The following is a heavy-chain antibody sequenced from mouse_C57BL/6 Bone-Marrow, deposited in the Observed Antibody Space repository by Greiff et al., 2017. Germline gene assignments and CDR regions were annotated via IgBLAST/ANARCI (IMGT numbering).Heavy chain of an antibody. CDR2: ISDGGSYT. CDR3: AREGNYYGSPHWYFDV. V-gene: IGHV5-4*01. J-gene: IGHJ1*03. D-gene: IGHD1-1*01. CDR1: GFTFSSYA. Sequence: EVQRVESGGGLVKPGGSLKLSCAASGFTFSSYAMSWVRQTPEKRLEWVATISDGGSYTYYPDNVKGRFTITRDYARNTLYLQMSHLKSEDTAMYYCAREGNYYGSPHWYFDVWGTGTTVTVSA.